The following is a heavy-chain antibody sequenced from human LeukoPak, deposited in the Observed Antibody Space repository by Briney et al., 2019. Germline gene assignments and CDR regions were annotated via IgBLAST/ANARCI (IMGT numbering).Heavy chain of an antibody. V-gene: IGHV3-23*01. J-gene: IGHJ3*01. Sequence: GGSLRLSCAASGFTFRDSAMSWVRQAPGKGLEWVSLISFSGGNTHYTDSVKGRFTISRDNSKGTMYLQMNSLRAEDTAIYYCARDIELSTWGLGTMVTVSS. CDR2: ISFSGGNT. CDR3: ARDIELST. CDR1: GFTFRDSA. D-gene: IGHD3-16*02.